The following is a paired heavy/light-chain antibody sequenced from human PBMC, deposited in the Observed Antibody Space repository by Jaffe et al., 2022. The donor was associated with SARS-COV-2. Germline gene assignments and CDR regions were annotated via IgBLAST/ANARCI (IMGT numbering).Heavy chain of an antibody. Sequence: QVRLQESGPGLVKPSETLSLTCTVSGGSVSSGTDSWSWIRQSPGRGLEWIGHIYYSGSTNYNPSLKSRVTISVDTSKNQFSLKLSSVTAADTAVYYCAREAQDILTGYYSTSYYYYMDVWGKGTTVTVSS. CDR3: AREAQDILTGYYSTSYYYYMDV. J-gene: IGHJ6*03. D-gene: IGHD3-9*01. CDR2: IYYSGST. CDR1: GGSVSSGTDS. V-gene: IGHV4-61*01.
Light chain of an antibody. CDR1: QNISSW. Sequence: DIQMTQSPSTLSASVGDRVTITCRASQNISSWLAWYQQKPGKAPKLLIYKASSLESGVPSRFSGSGSGTEFTLTINSLQPDDFATYYCQQYNSYKTFGQGTKVEIK. J-gene: IGKJ1*01. CDR2: KAS. V-gene: IGKV1-5*03. CDR3: QQYNSYKT.